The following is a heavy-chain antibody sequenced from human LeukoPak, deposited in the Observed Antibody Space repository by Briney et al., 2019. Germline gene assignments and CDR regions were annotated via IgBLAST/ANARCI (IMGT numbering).Heavy chain of an antibody. J-gene: IGHJ4*02. CDR3: ARRGGSFPSFDY. Sequence: PSETLSLTCTVSGGSISSYYWSWIRQPPGKGLEWIGYIYYSGSTNYNPSLKSRVTISVDTSKNQFSLKLSSVTAADTAVYYCARRGGSFPSFDYWGQGTLVTVSS. D-gene: IGHD1-26*01. V-gene: IGHV4-59*01. CDR1: GGSISSYY. CDR2: IYYSGST.